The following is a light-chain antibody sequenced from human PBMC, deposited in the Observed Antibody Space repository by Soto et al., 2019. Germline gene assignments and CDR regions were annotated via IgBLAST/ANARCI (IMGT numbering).Light chain of an antibody. CDR1: SSDVGGYNS. V-gene: IGLV2-14*01. J-gene: IGLJ2*01. Sequence: QSALTQPASVSGSPGQSITISCTGISSDVGGYNSVSWYQQHPGKAPKLMIYEVNNRPSGVSNRFSGSKSGNTASLTISGLQAEDEADYYCSSYTSSSTLAFGGGTKLTVL. CDR3: SSYTSSSTLA. CDR2: EVN.